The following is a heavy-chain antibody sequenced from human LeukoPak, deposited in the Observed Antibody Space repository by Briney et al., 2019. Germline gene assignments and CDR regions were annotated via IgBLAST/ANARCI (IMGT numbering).Heavy chain of an antibody. Sequence: GGSLRLSCATSGFTFSSYAMHWVRQAPGKGLEYVSAISSNGGSTYYANSVKGRFTISRDNSKNTLYLQMGSLRAEDMAVYYCTRGYCSGGSCYTYFQHWGQGTLVTVSS. CDR1: GFTFSSYA. V-gene: IGHV3-64*01. CDR3: TRGYCSGGSCYTYFQH. CDR2: ISSNGGST. D-gene: IGHD2-15*01. J-gene: IGHJ1*01.